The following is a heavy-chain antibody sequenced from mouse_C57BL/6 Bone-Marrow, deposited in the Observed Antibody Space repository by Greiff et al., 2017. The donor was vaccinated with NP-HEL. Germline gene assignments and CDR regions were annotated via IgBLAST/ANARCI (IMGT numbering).Heavy chain of an antibody. Sequence: QVQLQQSGAELVRPGTSVKMSCKASGYTFTNYWIGWAKQRPGHGLEWIGDIYPGGGYTNYNEKFKGKATLTADKSSSPAYMQFSSLTSEDSAIYYCARLIHYYGYPDYWGQGTTLTVSS. CDR2: IYPGGGYT. V-gene: IGHV1-63*01. CDR1: GYTFTNYW. D-gene: IGHD1-2*01. CDR3: ARLIHYYGYPDY. J-gene: IGHJ2*01.